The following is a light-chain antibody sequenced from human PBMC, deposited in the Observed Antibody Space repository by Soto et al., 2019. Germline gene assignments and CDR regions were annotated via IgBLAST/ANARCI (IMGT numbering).Light chain of an antibody. Sequence: EIVLTQSPGTLSLSPGERATLSCRASQSVSSSHLAWYQQKPGQAPRLLIYGASSRATGIPDRFSGSGSGTDFTLTISRLEPEDFAVYYCQQYGSSPPFGPGTKVDIK. CDR3: QQYGSSPP. J-gene: IGKJ3*01. CDR2: GAS. CDR1: QSVSSSH. V-gene: IGKV3-20*01.